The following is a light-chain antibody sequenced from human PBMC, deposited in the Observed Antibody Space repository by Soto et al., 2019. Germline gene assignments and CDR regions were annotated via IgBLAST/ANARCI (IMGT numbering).Light chain of an antibody. CDR1: RSDVGAYNY. V-gene: IGLV2-14*01. CDR3: SSFTSRFTFV. Sequence: QPVLTQPASVSGSPGQSIAISCTGTRSDVGAYNYVSWYQQHPGKAPKLMISEVTNRPSGVSDRCSGSKSGNTASLTISGRQAEDEADYYCSSFTSRFTFVFGTGTKLTVL. J-gene: IGLJ1*01. CDR2: EVT.